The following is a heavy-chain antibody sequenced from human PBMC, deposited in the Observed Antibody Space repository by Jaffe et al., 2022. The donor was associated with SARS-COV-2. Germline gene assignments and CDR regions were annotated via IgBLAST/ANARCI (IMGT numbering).Heavy chain of an antibody. CDR3: ARLVGYFGWFQDY. V-gene: IGHV4-34*02. CDR1: GGSVSGQY. J-gene: IGHJ4*02. CDR2: INHFGMT. Sequence: QVQLQQWGAGLLKPSETLSLTCAVSGGSVSGQYWSWVRQLPGKGLEWIGEINHFGMTNYNPSLKSRVTISVAPSKNQYSLNLTSVTAADTAIYYCARLVGYFGWFQDYWGQGTLVTVSS. D-gene: IGHD3-9*01.